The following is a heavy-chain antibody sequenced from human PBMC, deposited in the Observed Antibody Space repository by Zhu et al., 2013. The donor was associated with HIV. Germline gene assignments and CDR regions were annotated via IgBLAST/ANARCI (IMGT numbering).Heavy chain of an antibody. J-gene: IGHJ3*02. V-gene: IGHV1-69*12. CDR3: ARGRWDIVVVPAAMNAFDI. CDR2: IIPIFGTA. Sequence: QVQLVQSGAEVKKPGSSVKVSCKASGGTFSSYAISWVRQAPGQGLEWMGGIIPIFGTANYAQKFQGRVTITADESTSTAYMELSSLRSEDTAVYYCARGRWDIVVVPAAMNAFDIWAKGQWSPSLQ. CDR1: GGTFSSYA. D-gene: IGHD2-2*01.